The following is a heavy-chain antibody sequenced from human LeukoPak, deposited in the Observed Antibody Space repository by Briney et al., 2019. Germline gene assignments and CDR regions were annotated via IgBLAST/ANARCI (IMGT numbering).Heavy chain of an antibody. V-gene: IGHV4-31*03. J-gene: IGHJ3*02. D-gene: IGHD2-2*01. Sequence: PSETLSLTCTVSGGSISSGGYYWSWIRQHPGKGLEWIGYIYYSGSTYYNPSLKSRVTISVDTSKNQFSLKLSSVTAADTAVYYCARVIGRYCSSTSCYANAFDIWGQGTMVTVSS. CDR2: IYYSGST. CDR3: ARVIGRYCSSTSCYANAFDI. CDR1: GGSISSGGYY.